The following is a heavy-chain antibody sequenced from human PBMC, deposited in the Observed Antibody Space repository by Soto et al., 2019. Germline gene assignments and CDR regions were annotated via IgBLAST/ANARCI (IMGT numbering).Heavy chain of an antibody. J-gene: IGHJ6*02. CDR2: ISYDGSNK. Sequence: GGSLRLSCAASGFTFSSYGMHWVRQAPGKGLEWVAVISYDGSNKYYADSVKGRFTISRDNSKNTLYLQMNSLRAEDTAVYYCAKVDPPYYYYYYGMDVWGQGTTVTVSS. CDR1: GFTFSSYG. V-gene: IGHV3-30*18. CDR3: AKVDPPYYYYYYGMDV.